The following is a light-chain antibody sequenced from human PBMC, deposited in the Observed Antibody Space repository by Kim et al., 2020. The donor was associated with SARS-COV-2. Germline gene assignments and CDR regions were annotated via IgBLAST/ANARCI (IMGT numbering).Light chain of an antibody. CDR2: KDS. Sequence: SYELTQPSSVSVSPGQTARITCSGDVLAKKYARWFQQKPGQAPVLVIYKDSERPSGIPERFSGSRSGTIATLTISGAQVEDEADYYCYSAADNNVVCGGGTQLTVL. CDR3: YSAADNNVV. CDR1: VLAKKY. V-gene: IGLV3-27*01. J-gene: IGLJ2*01.